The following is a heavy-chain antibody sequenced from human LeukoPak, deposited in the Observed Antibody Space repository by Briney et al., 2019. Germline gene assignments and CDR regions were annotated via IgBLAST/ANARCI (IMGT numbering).Heavy chain of an antibody. Sequence: SGGSLRLSCAASGFTFSTFEFNWVRQTPGKGLEWISYISSTGSAIYYADSVKGRFTISRDNDKNSLYLQMNSLRAEDTAIYYCARDVWGPDYWGQGTLVTVSS. CDR2: ISSTGSAI. V-gene: IGHV3-48*03. CDR1: GFTFSTFE. D-gene: IGHD3-16*01. CDR3: ARDVWGPDY. J-gene: IGHJ4*02.